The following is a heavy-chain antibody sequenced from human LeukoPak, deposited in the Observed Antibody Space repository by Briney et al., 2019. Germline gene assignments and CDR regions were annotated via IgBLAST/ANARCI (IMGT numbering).Heavy chain of an antibody. J-gene: IGHJ3*02. D-gene: IGHD3-22*01. CDR1: GYTFTSYG. V-gene: IGHV1-18*01. CDR3: ARELTRGTYYYDSSGYYYAFDI. CDR2: ISAYNGNT. Sequence: ASVKVSCKASGYTFTSYGISWVRQAPGQGLEWMGWISAYNGNTNYAQKFQGRVTITTDESTSTAYMELSSLRSEDTAVYYCARELTRGTYYYDSSGYYYAFDIWGQGTMVTVSS.